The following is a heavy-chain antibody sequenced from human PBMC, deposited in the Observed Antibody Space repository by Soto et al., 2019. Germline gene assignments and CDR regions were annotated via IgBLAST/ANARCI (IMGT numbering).Heavy chain of an antibody. CDR3: VKDGNWLDVFLDL. J-gene: IGHJ4*02. CDR1: GIYFSNYA. V-gene: IGHV3-23*01. Sequence: ELQLLESGGGLVQPGGSLRLSCVVSGIYFSNYAMTWVRQAPGKGLEWVAISSTSGRSTYHADSVRGRFTISRDNSKNTLYLHMTNLRAEDTAVYYCVKDGNWLDVFLDLWGQGTPVTVSS. CDR2: SSTSGRST. D-gene: IGHD6-19*01.